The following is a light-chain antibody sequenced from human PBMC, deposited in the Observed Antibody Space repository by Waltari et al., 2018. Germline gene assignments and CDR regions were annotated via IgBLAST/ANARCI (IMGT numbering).Light chain of an antibody. CDR3: QSYDTNLRDWV. J-gene: IGLJ3*02. CDR2: GDT. V-gene: IGLV1-40*01. Sequence: QSVLTQPPSVSGAPGQRVTISCIGYSPNIGAGYDVQWYQQLPGTAPKLLIYGDTSRPSGVPERFSAAKSGTSVSLAITGLQPEDEAHYYCQSYDTNLRDWVFGGGTKLTVL. CDR1: SPNIGAGYD.